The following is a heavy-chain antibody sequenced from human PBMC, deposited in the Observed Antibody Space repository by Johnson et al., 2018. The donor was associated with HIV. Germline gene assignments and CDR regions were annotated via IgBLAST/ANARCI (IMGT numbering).Heavy chain of an antibody. CDR1: GFTFSSYG. V-gene: IGHV3-30*02. CDR3: ARAPGFSRAFDI. CDR2: IRYDGSNK. D-gene: IGHD3-10*01. J-gene: IGHJ3*02. Sequence: QVQLVESGGGVVQPGGSLRLSCAASGFTFSSYGMHWVRQAPGKGLEWVAFIRYDGSNKYYADSVKGRFTISRDDSKNTLYLQMNRLTAEETAVYYCARAPGFSRAFDIWGQGTMVTVSS.